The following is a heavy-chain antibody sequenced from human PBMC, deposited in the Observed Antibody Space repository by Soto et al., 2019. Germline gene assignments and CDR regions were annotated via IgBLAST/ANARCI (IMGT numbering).Heavy chain of an antibody. Sequence: ASVKVSCKASGYTFTSYYMHWVRQAPGQGLEWMGIINPSGGSTSYAQKFQGRVNMTRDTSTSTVYMELSSLRSEDTAVYYCARDREDYDFWSGFGNWFDPWGQGTLVTVSS. CDR1: GYTFTSYY. D-gene: IGHD3-3*01. CDR3: ARDREDYDFWSGFGNWFDP. J-gene: IGHJ5*02. CDR2: INPSGGST. V-gene: IGHV1-46*03.